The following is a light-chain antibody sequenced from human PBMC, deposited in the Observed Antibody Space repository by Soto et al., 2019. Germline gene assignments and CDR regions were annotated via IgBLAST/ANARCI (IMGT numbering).Light chain of an antibody. J-gene: IGKJ4*01. V-gene: IGKV3-11*01. CDR2: DAS. Sequence: EIVLTQSPATLSLSPGERATLSCRASQSVSSYLAWYQQKPGQAPRLLIYDASNRATGIPARFSGSGSGTDFTLTLSSLEPEDFTVYYCQQRSNWPTFGGGTKAEIK. CDR3: QQRSNWPT. CDR1: QSVSSY.